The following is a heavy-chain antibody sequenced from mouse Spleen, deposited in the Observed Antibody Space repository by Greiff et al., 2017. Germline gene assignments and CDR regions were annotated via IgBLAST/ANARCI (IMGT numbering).Heavy chain of an antibody. D-gene: IGHD1-1*01. J-gene: IGHJ3*01. V-gene: IGHV1-4*01. CDR2: INPSSGYT. Sequence: VQVVESGAELARPGASVKMSCKASGYTFTSYTMHWVKQRPGQGLEWIGYINPSSGYTKYNQKFKDKATLTADKSSSTAYMQLSSLTSEDSAVYYCAREGVYYYDGSWAWFAYWGQGTLVTVSA. CDR3: AREGVYYYDGSWAWFAY. CDR1: GYTFTSYT.